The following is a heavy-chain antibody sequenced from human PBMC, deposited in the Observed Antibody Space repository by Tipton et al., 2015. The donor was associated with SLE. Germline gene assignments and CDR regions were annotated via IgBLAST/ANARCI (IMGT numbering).Heavy chain of an antibody. J-gene: IGHJ4*02. Sequence: TLSLTCTVSGGSISSYHWSWIRQPPGKGLEWIGYIYYSGSTNYNPSLKSRVTISVDTSKNQFSLKLSSVTAADTAVYYCARSYSSGWFFDYWGQGTLVTVSS. V-gene: IGHV4-59*08. CDR3: ARSYSSGWFFDY. CDR2: IYYSGST. CDR1: GGSISSYH. D-gene: IGHD6-19*01.